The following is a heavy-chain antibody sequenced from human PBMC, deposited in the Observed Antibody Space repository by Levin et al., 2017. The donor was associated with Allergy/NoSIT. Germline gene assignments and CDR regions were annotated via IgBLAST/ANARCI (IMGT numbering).Heavy chain of an antibody. CDR2: RSWNSGSI. CDR1: GFTFDDYA. V-gene: IGHV3-9*01. J-gene: IGHJ3*02. CDR3: ARDNIGLPAAFDI. D-gene: IGHD2-2*01. Sequence: PGGSLRLSCAASGFTFDDYAMHWVRQAPGKGLEWVSGRSWNSGSIGYADSVKGRFTISRDNAKNSLYLQMNSLRTEDTALYYCARDNIGLPAAFDIWGQGTTV.